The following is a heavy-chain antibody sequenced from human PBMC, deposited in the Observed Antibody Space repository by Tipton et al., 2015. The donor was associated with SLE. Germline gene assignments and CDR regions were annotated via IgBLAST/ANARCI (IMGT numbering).Heavy chain of an antibody. CDR1: GLTFSSYI. Sequence: SLRLSCAASGLTFSSYIMNWVRQAPGKGLEWVANIKQDGSEKYYVDSVKGRFTISRDNAKNSLFLEMNSLRVEDTAVYYCARVRVRYTGWYQFYFDHWGQGTRVTVSS. V-gene: IGHV3-7*01. CDR3: ARVRVRYTGWYQFYFDH. D-gene: IGHD6-19*01. J-gene: IGHJ4*02. CDR2: IKQDGSEK.